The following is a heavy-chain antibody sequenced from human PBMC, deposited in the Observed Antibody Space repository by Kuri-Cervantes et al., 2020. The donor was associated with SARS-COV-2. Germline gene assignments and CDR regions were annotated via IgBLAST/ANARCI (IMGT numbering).Heavy chain of an antibody. CDR2: IYRSGST. CDR3: ARGGGYSGYAGYYYGMDV. CDR1: GYSISSGYY. D-gene: IGHD5-12*01. V-gene: IGHV4-38-2*01. J-gene: IGHJ6*02. Sequence: GSLRLSCAVSGYSISSGYYWGWIRQPPGKGLEWIGSIYRSGSTYYNPSLKSRVTISIDTSKNQFSLKLSSVTAADTAVYYCARGGGYSGYAGYYYGMDVWGQGTTVTVSS.